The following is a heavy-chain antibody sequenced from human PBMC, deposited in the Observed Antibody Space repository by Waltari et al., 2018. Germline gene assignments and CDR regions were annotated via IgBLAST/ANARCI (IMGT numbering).Heavy chain of an antibody. CDR3: ARDGLSNVGARAIPEGGMDV. Sequence: EVQLVESGGGLVQPGGSLRLSCAASGFSSSYYEMIWVRQAPGKGLEWLSYINGDGTTVYYADSVQGRLTISRDNAKNSLCLQINSLRGEDTAVYYCARDGLSNVGARAIPEGGMDVWGQGTTVTVSS. CDR1: GFSSSYYE. V-gene: IGHV3-48*03. CDR2: INGDGTTV. J-gene: IGHJ6*02. D-gene: IGHD6-6*01.